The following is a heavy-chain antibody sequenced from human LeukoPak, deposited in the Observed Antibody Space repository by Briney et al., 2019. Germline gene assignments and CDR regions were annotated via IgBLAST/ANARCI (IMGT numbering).Heavy chain of an antibody. V-gene: IGHV4-39*01. J-gene: IGHJ6*03. CDR3: ARRARFGDHMDV. CDR2: IYYSGST. CDR1: GGSISSSSYY. D-gene: IGHD3-10*01. Sequence: PSETLSLTCTVSGGSISSSSYYWGWIRQPPGKGLEWIGSIYYSGSTYYNPSLKSRVTISVDTSKNQFSLKLSSVTAADTAVYYCARRARFGDHMDVWGKGTTVTISS.